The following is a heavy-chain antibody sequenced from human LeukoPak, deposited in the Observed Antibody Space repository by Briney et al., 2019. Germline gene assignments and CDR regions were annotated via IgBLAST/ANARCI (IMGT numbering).Heavy chain of an antibody. CDR2: IGGSGYST. CDR1: GFTFSSYA. V-gene: IGHV3-23*01. J-gene: IGHJ4*02. D-gene: IGHD3-3*02. Sequence: GGSLRLSCAASGFTFSSYAMSWVRQAPGKGLEWVAAIGGSGYSTYYADSVKGRFTISRDNSKNTLYLQMNSLRAEDTAIYYCAKAFAGRNYFDSWGQGALVTVSS. CDR3: AKAFAGRNYFDS.